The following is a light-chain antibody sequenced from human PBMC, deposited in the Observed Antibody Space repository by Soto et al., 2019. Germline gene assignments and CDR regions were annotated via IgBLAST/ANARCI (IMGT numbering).Light chain of an antibody. CDR2: AAS. Sequence: DIQLTQSPSFLSASVGERVTITCRASQGIGSYLAWYQQKPGKAPKFLIYAASTLRGGVPSRFSGSGSGTEFTLTISSLQPEDFATYYCQGLNDYPITFGQGTRLEIK. V-gene: IGKV1-9*01. CDR3: QGLNDYPIT. J-gene: IGKJ5*01. CDR1: QGIGSY.